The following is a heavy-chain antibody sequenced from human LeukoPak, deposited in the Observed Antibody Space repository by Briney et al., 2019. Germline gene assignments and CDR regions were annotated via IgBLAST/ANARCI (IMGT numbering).Heavy chain of an antibody. D-gene: IGHD2-15*01. V-gene: IGHV1-8*01. CDR3: VRRRCRGGNCYAGY. CDR2: MSPISGNT. Sequence: ASVKVSCKASGYTFTSYDINWVRQATGQGLEWMGWMSPISGNTGFAQKFQGRVTMTRNTSISTAYMELSSLRSEDTAVYYCVRRRCRGGNCYAGYWGQGTLVTVSS. J-gene: IGHJ4*02. CDR1: GYTFTSYD.